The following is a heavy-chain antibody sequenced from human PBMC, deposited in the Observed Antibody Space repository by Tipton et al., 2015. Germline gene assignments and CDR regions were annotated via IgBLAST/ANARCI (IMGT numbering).Heavy chain of an antibody. CDR2: IIPIFGTA. CDR3: TRGQYVIVTGHLRYSYDMDV. Sequence: QSGAEVKKPGSSVKVSCKASGGTFSRYGVSWVRQAPGQGLEWVGGIIPIFGTADYAQRFEGRLTITADESTSTAYMEVSSLRSEDTAVYYCTRGQYVIVTGHLRYSYDMDVWGQGTTVTVSS. V-gene: IGHV1-69*01. J-gene: IGHJ6*02. D-gene: IGHD3-9*01. CDR1: GGTFSRYG.